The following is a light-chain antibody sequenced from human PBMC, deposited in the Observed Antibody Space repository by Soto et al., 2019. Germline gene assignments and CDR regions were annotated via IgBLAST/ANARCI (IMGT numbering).Light chain of an antibody. CDR2: AAS. V-gene: IGKV1-9*01. J-gene: IGKJ5*01. CDR1: QGINNF. Sequence: IQLTQSPSSLSASVGDRVTITCRASQGINNFLAWYQQKPGKAPKLLIYAASTLQSGVPSRFSGSGSGTDFTLTISSLQPDDFATYYCQQYNTYSTFGQGTRLEIK. CDR3: QQYNTYST.